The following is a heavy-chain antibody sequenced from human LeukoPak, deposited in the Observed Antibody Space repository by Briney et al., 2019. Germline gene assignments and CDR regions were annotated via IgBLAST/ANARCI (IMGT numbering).Heavy chain of an antibody. V-gene: IGHV3-74*01. D-gene: IGHD4-17*01. CDR1: GFTFSSYW. J-gene: IGHJ4*02. CDR3: AREGGGYGDCADY. Sequence: GGSLRLSCAASGFTFSSYWMHWVRQAPGKGLVWVSRINSDGSSTSYADSVKGRFTISRDNAKNTLYLQMNSLRAEDTAVYYCAREGGGYGDCADYWGQGTLVTVSS. CDR2: INSDGSST.